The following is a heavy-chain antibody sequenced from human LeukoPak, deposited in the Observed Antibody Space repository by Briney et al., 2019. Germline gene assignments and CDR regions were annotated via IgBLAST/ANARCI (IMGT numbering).Heavy chain of an antibody. CDR2: IYYSGST. J-gene: IGHJ3*02. Sequence: PSETLSLTCTVSGGSISSYYWSWIRQPPGKGLEWIGYIYYSGSTNCNPSLKSRVTISVDTSKNQFSLKLSSVTAADTAVYYCARYYDSSGYSDINDAFDIWGQGTMVTVSS. V-gene: IGHV4-59*01. CDR3: ARYYDSSGYSDINDAFDI. D-gene: IGHD3-22*01. CDR1: GGSISSYY.